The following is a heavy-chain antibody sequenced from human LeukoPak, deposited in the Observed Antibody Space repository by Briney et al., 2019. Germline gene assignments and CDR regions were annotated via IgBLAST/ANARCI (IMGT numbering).Heavy chain of an antibody. CDR3: ARDPSTRYYSYGMDV. V-gene: IGHV1-18*01. J-gene: IGHJ6*02. D-gene: IGHD2/OR15-2a*01. CDR2: ISGYNGDT. Sequence: ASVKVSCKASGYTFTSYGISWVRQAPGQGLEWMGWISGYNGDTNYAQKLQGRVTMTTDTSTSTAYMELRSLRSVDTAVYYCARDPSTRYYSYGMDVWAQGATVTVSS. CDR1: GYTFTSYG.